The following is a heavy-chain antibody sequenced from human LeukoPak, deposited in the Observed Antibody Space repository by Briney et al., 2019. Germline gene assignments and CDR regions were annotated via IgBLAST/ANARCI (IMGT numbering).Heavy chain of an antibody. CDR1: GGSISSYY. Sequence: SETLSLTCTVSGGSISSYYWSWIRQPAGKGLEWVGRIYTSGSTDYNPSLKSRVTMSVDTSKNQFSLKLSSVTAADTAVYYCARDDILTGYSSQSFDYWGQGTLVTVSS. CDR3: ARDDILTGYSSQSFDY. CDR2: IYTSGST. V-gene: IGHV4-4*07. D-gene: IGHD3-9*01. J-gene: IGHJ4*02.